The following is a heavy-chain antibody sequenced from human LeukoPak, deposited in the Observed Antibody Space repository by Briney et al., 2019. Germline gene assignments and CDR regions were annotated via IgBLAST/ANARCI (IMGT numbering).Heavy chain of an antibody. D-gene: IGHD2-8*01. V-gene: IGHV3-30*04. CDR2: ISYDGSNK. CDR3: AKKFLVSAGGPSFDH. J-gene: IGHJ4*02. Sequence: GGSLRLSCAASGFAFSSYAMHWVRQAPGKGLEWVAVISYDGSNKYYADSVKGRFTISRDNSKNTLYLQMNSLRAEDTAVYYCAKKFLVSAGGPSFDHWGQGTLVTVSS. CDR1: GFAFSSYA.